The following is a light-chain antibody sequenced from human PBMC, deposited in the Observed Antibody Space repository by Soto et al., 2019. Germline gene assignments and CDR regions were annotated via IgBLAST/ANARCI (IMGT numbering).Light chain of an antibody. V-gene: IGKV1-5*01. J-gene: IGKJ1*01. Sequence: EIQMTQAPSTLSASVGDRSTITCMASQSISSWLAWYQQKPGKAPNLLIYDASSLESGVPSRFSGSGSGTEFTLTISSLQPDDSATYYCQPYNSYSWTFGPGTKVDIK. CDR3: QPYNSYSWT. CDR2: DAS. CDR1: QSISSW.